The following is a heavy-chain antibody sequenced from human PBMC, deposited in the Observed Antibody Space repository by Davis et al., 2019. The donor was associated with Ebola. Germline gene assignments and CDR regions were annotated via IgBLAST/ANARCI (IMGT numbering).Heavy chain of an antibody. CDR1: GFTFSSYW. Sequence: GESLKISCAASGFTFSSYWMSWVRQAPGKGLEWVANIKQDGSEKYYVDSVKGRFTISRDNAKNSLYLQMNSLRAEDTAVYYCAATYVSGLLQVFGGMGVWGQGTTVTVSS. J-gene: IGHJ6*02. V-gene: IGHV3-7*01. D-gene: IGHD5-18*01. CDR2: IKQDGSEK. CDR3: AATYVSGLLQVFGGMGV.